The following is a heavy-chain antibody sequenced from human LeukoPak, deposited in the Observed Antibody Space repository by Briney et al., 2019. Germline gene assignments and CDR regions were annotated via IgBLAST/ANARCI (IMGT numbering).Heavy chain of an antibody. CDR1: GFTFSSYA. J-gene: IGHJ4*02. D-gene: IGHD6-13*01. CDR3: AKAVGRISWSFDY. V-gene: IGHV3-30*04. Sequence: GGSLRLSCAASGFTFSSYAMHWVRQPPGKGLEWVALISYDGSDKIYTDSVKGRFTISRDNSESTLYLQMDSLRGDDAAVYYCAKAVGRISWSFDYWGQGALVTVSS. CDR2: ISYDGSDK.